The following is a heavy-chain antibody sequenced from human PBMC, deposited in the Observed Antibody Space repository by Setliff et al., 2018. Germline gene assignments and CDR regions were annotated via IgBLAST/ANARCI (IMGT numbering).Heavy chain of an antibody. J-gene: IGHJ4*02. V-gene: IGHV1-18*01. CDR1: GFGFTTFG. CDR2: ISPYSGNT. Sequence: RASVKVSCKTSGFGFTTFGFSWVRQAPGQGLEWLGSISPYSGNTNYAQKFQGRVTVTTDTSTSTAYMELRSLRSDDTAVYYCAKDFRDLGYSDYWGQGTLVTVSS. CDR3: AKDFRDLGYSDY.